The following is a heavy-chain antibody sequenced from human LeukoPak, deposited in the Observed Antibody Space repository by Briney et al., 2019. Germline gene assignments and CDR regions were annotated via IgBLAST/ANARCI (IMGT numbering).Heavy chain of an antibody. V-gene: IGHV3-48*04. CDR3: ARGIAAPY. CDR1: GFTFSSYS. CDR2: ISSSSSTI. J-gene: IGHJ4*02. D-gene: IGHD6-13*01. Sequence: GGSLRLSCAASGFTFSSYSMNWVRQAPGEGLEWVSYISSSSSTIYYADSVKGRFTISRDNAKNSLYLQMNSLRAEDTAVYYCARGIAAPYWGQGTLVTVSS.